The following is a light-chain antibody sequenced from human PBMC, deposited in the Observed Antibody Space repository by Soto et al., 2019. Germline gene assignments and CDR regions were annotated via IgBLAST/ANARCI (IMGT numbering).Light chain of an antibody. CDR2: AAS. CDR1: QNISTF. CDR3: QQSYSTWCT. V-gene: IGKV1-39*01. J-gene: IGKJ2*02. Sequence: DIQMTQSPSSLSASVGDRVTITCRASQNISTFLNWYQQEPGKAPKLLIYAASSLQGGVPSRFSGSGSGADFTLTITSLQPVDFASYCCQQSYSTWCTFGQGTKLEIK.